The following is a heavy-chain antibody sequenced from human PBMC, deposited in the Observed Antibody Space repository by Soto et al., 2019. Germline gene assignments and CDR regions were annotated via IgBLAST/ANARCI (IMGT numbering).Heavy chain of an antibody. CDR2: IYYSGST. J-gene: IGHJ4*02. D-gene: IGHD3-10*01. CDR3: ARHSRTLYATRSGK. Sequence: QLQLQESGPGLVKPSETLSLTCTVSGGSISSSSYYWGWIRQPPGKGLEWIGSIYYSGSTYYNPSLKSRVTISVDTSKNQFSLKLSSVTAADTAVYYSARHSRTLYATRSGKWGQGTLVTVSS. CDR1: GGSISSSSYY. V-gene: IGHV4-39*01.